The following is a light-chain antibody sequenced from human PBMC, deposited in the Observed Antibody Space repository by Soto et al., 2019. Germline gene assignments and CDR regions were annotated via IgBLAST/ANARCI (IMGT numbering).Light chain of an antibody. V-gene: IGKV4-1*01. CDR1: QNVLSTSNNRNY. CDR3: QQYYTNPHT. CDR2: WAS. Sequence: DIVMTQSPDSLAVSLGERATINCKSSQNVLSTSNNRNYLAWYQHKPGQPPQLLVSWASTRDSAVPDRFSGSGSGTDFTLTISSLQAEDAAVYYCQQYYTNPHTFGQGTKVEI. J-gene: IGKJ1*01.